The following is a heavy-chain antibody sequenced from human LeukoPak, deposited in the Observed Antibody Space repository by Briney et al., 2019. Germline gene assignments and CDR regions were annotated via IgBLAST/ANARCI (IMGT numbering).Heavy chain of an antibody. Sequence: SETLSLTCTVSGGSISSGGYYWSWIRQHPGTGLEWIGYIYYSGSTYYNPSLKSRVTISVDTSKNQFSLKLSSVTAADTAVYYCARIYYDSSGYYRDYWGQGTLVTVSS. V-gene: IGHV4-31*03. CDR1: GGSISSGGYY. CDR2: IYYSGST. D-gene: IGHD3-22*01. J-gene: IGHJ4*02. CDR3: ARIYYDSSGYYRDY.